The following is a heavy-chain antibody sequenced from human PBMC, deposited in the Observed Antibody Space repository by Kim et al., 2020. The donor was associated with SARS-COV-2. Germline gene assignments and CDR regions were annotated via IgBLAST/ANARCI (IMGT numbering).Heavy chain of an antibody. CDR3: ARRQMIASGYYFDY. D-gene: IGHD3-22*01. Sequence: NPSLKRRDTISVDTAKNQFSLKLSAVTAADTAVYYCARRQMIASGYYFDYWGQGTLVTVSS. J-gene: IGHJ4*02. V-gene: IGHV4-34*01.